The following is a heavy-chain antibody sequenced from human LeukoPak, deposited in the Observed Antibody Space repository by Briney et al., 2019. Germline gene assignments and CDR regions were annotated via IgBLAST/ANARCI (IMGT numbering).Heavy chain of an antibody. CDR3: ARDIELSC. J-gene: IGHJ4*02. D-gene: IGHD1-26*01. Sequence: PGGSVRLSCEASGFTFSDSAMSWVRQASGRGLEWVSLISASGGNSYYADSVKGRFTVSRDSSKNTLHLQMNSLRAEDTAVYYCARDIELSCWGQGTLVTVSS. CDR2: ISASGGNS. V-gene: IGHV3-23*01. CDR1: GFTFSDSA.